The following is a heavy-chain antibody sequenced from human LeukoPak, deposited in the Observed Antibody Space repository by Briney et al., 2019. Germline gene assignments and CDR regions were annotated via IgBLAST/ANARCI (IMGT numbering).Heavy chain of an antibody. CDR1: GSTFSSYA. CDR2: ISYDGSNK. Sequence: GGSLRLSCAASGSTFSSYAMHWVRQAPGKGLEWVAVISYDGSNKYYADSVKGRFTISRDNSKNTLYLQMNSLRAEDTAVYYCAREPTTVKGYYYYGMDVWGQGTTVTVSS. J-gene: IGHJ6*02. V-gene: IGHV3-30-3*01. CDR3: AREPTTVKGYYYYGMDV. D-gene: IGHD4-11*01.